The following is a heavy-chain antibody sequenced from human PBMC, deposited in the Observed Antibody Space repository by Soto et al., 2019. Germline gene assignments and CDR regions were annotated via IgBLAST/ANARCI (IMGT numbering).Heavy chain of an antibody. D-gene: IGHD6-13*01. J-gene: IGHJ4*02. Sequence: SVTVSCTASGGTFSSYRINWVRQDPGQGLEWVGGIVPIYRTADYAQKFQGRVTITADESARTSYMELRSLKSQDTAVYYCVRDSGAKLSSSWGQGTLVTVSS. V-gene: IGHV1-69*13. CDR3: VRDSGAKLSSS. CDR1: GGTFSSYR. CDR2: IVPIYRTA.